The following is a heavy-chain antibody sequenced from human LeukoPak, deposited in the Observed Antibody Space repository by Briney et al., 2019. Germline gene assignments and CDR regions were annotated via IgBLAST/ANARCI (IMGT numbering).Heavy chain of an antibody. CDR1: GGSISSYY. CDR3: ASSETDSSGYYAMDV. CDR2: IYYSGTT. D-gene: IGHD3-22*01. V-gene: IGHV4-59*08. J-gene: IGHJ6*02. Sequence: SETLSLTCTVSGGSISSYYWSWIRLPPGKGLEWIGYIYYSGTTNYNPSLKSRVTISVDTSKNQFSLKLSSVTAADTAVYYCASSETDSSGYYAMDVWGQGTTVTVSS.